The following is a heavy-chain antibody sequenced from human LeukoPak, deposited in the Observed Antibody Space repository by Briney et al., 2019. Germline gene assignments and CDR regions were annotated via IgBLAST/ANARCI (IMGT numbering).Heavy chain of an antibody. CDR1: GFTFSTYW. CDR3: ARVKDGYNYDAFDI. D-gene: IGHD5-24*01. V-gene: IGHV3-7*01. CDR2: IRQDESEK. Sequence: GGSLRLSCTASGFTFSTYWMSWVRQAPGKGLEGVANIRQDESEKFYVASVKGRFTISRDNAENSLYLQMNSLRAEDTAVYYCARVKDGYNYDAFDIWGQGTMVTVS. J-gene: IGHJ3*02.